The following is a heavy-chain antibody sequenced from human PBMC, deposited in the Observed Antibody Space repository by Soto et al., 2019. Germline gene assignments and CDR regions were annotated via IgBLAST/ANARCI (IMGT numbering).Heavy chain of an antibody. D-gene: IGHD3-3*01. Sequence: GGSLRLSCAASGFTFTSYAMHWVRQAPGKGLEWVAVISNDGSNYYYADSVRGRFTISRDNTKNTLFLQMSSLRGEDSGVYYCARGTTLAIFDYGIDVWGQGTLVTVSS. J-gene: IGHJ6*02. CDR1: GFTFTSYA. V-gene: IGHV3-30-3*01. CDR3: ARGTTLAIFDYGIDV. CDR2: ISNDGSNY.